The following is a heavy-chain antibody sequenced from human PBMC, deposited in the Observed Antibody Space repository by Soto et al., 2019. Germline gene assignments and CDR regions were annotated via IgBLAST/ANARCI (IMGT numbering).Heavy chain of an antibody. J-gene: IGHJ3*01. CDR1: GVIISDYA. CDR3: ATCRIEALGPGAFDL. V-gene: IGHV3-23*01. CDR2: FSASDGSA. Sequence: GGSLRLSCGGSGVIISDYAMTLVLQAPGKALEWVSAFSASDGSAQYADSVKGRFIISRDNSKNTLYLQMDSLRDEDTALYFCATCRIEALGPGAFDLWGQGTMVPVSS. D-gene: IGHD6-13*01.